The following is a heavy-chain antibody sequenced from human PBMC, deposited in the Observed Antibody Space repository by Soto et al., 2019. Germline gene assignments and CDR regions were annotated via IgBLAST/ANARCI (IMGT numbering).Heavy chain of an antibody. V-gene: IGHV1-3*01. Sequence: QVQLVQSGAEVKKPGASVKVSCKASGYTFTSYPMHWVRQAPGQGLEWMGWINAGNVDTKYSQQFQGRVTITRDTSAITAYMELSSLRSEDTAVYSCARAWTHYDSSGPGYYWGQGTLFTVSS. J-gene: IGHJ4*02. CDR2: INAGNVDT. D-gene: IGHD3-22*01. CDR3: ARAWTHYDSSGPGYY. CDR1: GYTFTSYP.